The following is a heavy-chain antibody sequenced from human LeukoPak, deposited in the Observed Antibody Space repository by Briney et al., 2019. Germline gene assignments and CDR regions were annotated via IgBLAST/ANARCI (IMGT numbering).Heavy chain of an antibody. Sequence: PWASVKVSCKASGGTFSSYAISWVRQAPGQGLEWMGGIIPIFGTANYAQKFQGRVTITADKSTSTAYMELSSLSSEDTAVYYCAMGYDSSGYYFDYYYYMDVWGKGTTVTISS. CDR2: IIPIFGTA. CDR3: AMGYDSSGYYFDYYYYMDV. CDR1: GGTFSSYA. J-gene: IGHJ6*03. D-gene: IGHD3-22*01. V-gene: IGHV1-69*06.